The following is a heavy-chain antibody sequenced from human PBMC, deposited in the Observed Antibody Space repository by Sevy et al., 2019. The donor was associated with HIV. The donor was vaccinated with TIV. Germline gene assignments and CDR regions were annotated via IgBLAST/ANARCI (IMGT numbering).Heavy chain of an antibody. J-gene: IGHJ4*02. V-gene: IGHV3-7*01. CDR1: GFSFSSYW. CDR3: ARSIDY. CDR2: VNLDGSEK. Sequence: GGSLRLSCAASGFSFSSYWMTWFRQAPGKELELVANVNLDGSEKYYVDSVKGRFTISRDNARNSLYLQMNSLRAEDTAVYYCARSIDYWGQGTLVTVSS.